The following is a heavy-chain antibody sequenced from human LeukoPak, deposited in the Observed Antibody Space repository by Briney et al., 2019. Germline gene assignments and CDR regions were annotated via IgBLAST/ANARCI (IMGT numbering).Heavy chain of an antibody. V-gene: IGHV1-18*01. CDR2: INVYNGNT. CDR1: GYIFTSFG. J-gene: IGHJ4*02. D-gene: IGHD3-10*01. Sequence: ASVKVSFKASGYIFTSFGITWVRQAPGQGLEWMGRINVYNGNTKYAEKLQGRVFMTTDTSTSTAYMELRSLGSDDTAVYYCAREDLVRGLIGPDYWGQGTLVTVSS. CDR3: AREDLVRGLIGPDY.